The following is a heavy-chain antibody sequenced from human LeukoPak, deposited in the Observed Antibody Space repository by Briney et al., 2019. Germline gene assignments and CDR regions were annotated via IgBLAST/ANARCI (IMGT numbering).Heavy chain of an antibody. CDR3: AKVRTGHYFDY. V-gene: IGHV3-30*02. CDR1: GFTFSNYA. D-gene: IGHD1-1*01. CDR2: IKHDGSNQ. Sequence: GGSLRLSCAASGFTFSNYAMHWVRQAPGSGLEWVAFIKHDGSNQNYADSVKGRFTISRDNSNNTLFLQMNSLRAEDTAVYYCAKVRTGHYFDYWGQGTLVTVSS. J-gene: IGHJ4*02.